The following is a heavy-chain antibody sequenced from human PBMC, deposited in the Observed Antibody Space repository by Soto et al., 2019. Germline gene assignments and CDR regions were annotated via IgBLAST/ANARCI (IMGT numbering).Heavy chain of an antibody. CDR3: ARDPSHYYDSRGYPDY. V-gene: IGHV1-69*08. J-gene: IGHJ4*02. CDR1: GGTFSSYT. Sequence: QVQLVQSGAEVKKPGSSVKVSCKASGGTFSSYTISWVRQAPGQGLEWMGRIIPILGIANYAQKFQGRVTITADKSTSTAYMELSSLRSEDTAVYYCARDPSHYYDSRGYPDYWGQGTLVTVSS. CDR2: IIPILGIA. D-gene: IGHD3-22*01.